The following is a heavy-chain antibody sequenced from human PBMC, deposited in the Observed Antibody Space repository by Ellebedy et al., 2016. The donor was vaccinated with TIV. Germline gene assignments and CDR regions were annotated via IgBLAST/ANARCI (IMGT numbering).Heavy chain of an antibody. Sequence: MPSETLSLTCAVYSGYFKGYSWSWIRQPPEQGLEWIGEISQSGSTNYNPSLKSRVTLSEDTSKKQFSLRLTSVTAADTAVYYCARGLPYLSDALDIWGQGTMVTVSS. V-gene: IGHV4-34*01. D-gene: IGHD2-2*01. J-gene: IGHJ3*02. CDR1: SGYFKGYS. CDR3: ARGLPYLSDALDI. CDR2: ISQSGST.